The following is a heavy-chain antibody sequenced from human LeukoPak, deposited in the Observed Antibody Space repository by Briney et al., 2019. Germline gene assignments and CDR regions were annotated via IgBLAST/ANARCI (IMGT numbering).Heavy chain of an antibody. D-gene: IGHD6-19*01. CDR3: ARDSSSGLPHGYMDV. V-gene: IGHV1-2*02. J-gene: IGHJ6*03. CDR2: INPNSGGT. CDR1: GYTFTGYY. Sequence: GASVKVSCKASGYTFTGYYMHWVRQAPGQGLEWMGWINPNSGGTNYAQKFQGRVTISVDTSKNQFSLKLSSVTAADTAVYYCARDSSSGLPHGYMDVWGKGTTVTISS.